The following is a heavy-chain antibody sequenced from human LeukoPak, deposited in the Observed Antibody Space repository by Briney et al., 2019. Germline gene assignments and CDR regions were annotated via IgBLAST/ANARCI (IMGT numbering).Heavy chain of an antibody. CDR1: GGSISSYY. CDR3: VRVTGYIVEYYFDY. Sequence: PSETLSLTCTVSGGSISSYYWSWIRQPPGKGLEWIGYIYYSGSTNYNPSLKSRVTISVDTSKNQFSLRLSSVTAADTAVYYCVRVTGYIVEYYFDYWGQGTLVTVSS. D-gene: IGHD3-22*01. CDR2: IYYSGST. V-gene: IGHV4-59*01. J-gene: IGHJ4*02.